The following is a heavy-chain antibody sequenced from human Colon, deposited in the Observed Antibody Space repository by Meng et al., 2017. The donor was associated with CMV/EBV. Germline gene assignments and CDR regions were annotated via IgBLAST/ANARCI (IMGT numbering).Heavy chain of an antibody. CDR2: IRFDATNT. Sequence: GGSLRLSCAVSGFTFSVYGMHWVRQAPGKGLDWVAYIRFDATNTYYADSVKGRFTISRDNSKNTLYLQMNSLRAEDTAVYYCARDRSTYYDFWSGYYRPHGMDVWGQGTTVTVSS. CDR3: ARDRSTYYDFWSGYYRPHGMDV. CDR1: GFTFSVYG. J-gene: IGHJ6*02. V-gene: IGHV3-30*02. D-gene: IGHD3-3*01.